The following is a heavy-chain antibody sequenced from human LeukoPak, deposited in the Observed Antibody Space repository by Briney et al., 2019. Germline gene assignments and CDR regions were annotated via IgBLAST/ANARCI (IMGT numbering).Heavy chain of an antibody. D-gene: IGHD5-18*01. CDR2: INHGGST. V-gene: IGHV4-34*01. J-gene: IGHJ4*02. CDR1: GGSFSGYY. Sequence: PSETLSLTCAVYGGSFSGYYWSWIRQPPGKGLEWIGEINHGGSTNYNPSLKSRVTISVDTSKNQFSLKLSSVTAADTAVYYCARWTIQLWLKKYYFDYWGQGTLVTVSS. CDR3: ARWTIQLWLKKYYFDY.